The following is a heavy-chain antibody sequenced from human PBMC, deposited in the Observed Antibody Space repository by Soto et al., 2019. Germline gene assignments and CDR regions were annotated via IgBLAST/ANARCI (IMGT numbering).Heavy chain of an antibody. V-gene: IGHV2-5*02. Sequence: QITLKESGPTLVKPTQTLTLTCTFSGFSLSSTRMAVGWIRQHPGKALEWLALIYWDDDKRYSPFLKSRLTITKDTSKYQVVLTMSNMDPVYTARYYCAHNVVAGLGYYFDYWGQGNLVTVSS. J-gene: IGHJ4*02. CDR3: AHNVVAGLGYYFDY. D-gene: IGHD6-19*01. CDR2: IYWDDDK. CDR1: GFSLSSTRMA.